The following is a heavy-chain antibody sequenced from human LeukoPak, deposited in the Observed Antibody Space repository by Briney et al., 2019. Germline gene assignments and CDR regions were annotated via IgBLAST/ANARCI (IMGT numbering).Heavy chain of an antibody. V-gene: IGHV3-30-3*01. J-gene: IGHJ4*02. CDR3: ARARHGAPKNYYDSSGYYPDY. Sequence: GRSLRFSCAASGFTFSSYAMHWVRQAPGKGLEWVAVISYDGSNKYYADSVKGRFTISRDNSKNTLYLQMNSLRAEDTAVYYCARARHGAPKNYYDSSGYYPDYWGQGTLVTVSS. CDR1: GFTFSSYA. CDR2: ISYDGSNK. D-gene: IGHD3-22*01.